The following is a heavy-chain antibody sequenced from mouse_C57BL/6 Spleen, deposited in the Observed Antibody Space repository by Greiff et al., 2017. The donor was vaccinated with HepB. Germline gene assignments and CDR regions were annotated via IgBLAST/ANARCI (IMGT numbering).Heavy chain of an antibody. CDR1: GFTFSSYG. CDR3: ARPSNYDWYFDV. V-gene: IGHV5-6*01. D-gene: IGHD2-5*01. Sequence: EVKLMESGGDLVKPGGSLKLSCAASGFTFSSYGMSWVRQTPDKRLEWVATISSGGSYTYYPDSVKGRFTISRDNAKNTLYLQMSSLKSEDTAMYYCARPSNYDWYFDVWGTGTTVTVSS. J-gene: IGHJ1*03. CDR2: ISSGGSYT.